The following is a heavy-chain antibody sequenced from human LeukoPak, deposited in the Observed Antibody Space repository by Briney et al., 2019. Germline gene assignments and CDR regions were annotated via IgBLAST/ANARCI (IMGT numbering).Heavy chain of an antibody. D-gene: IGHD3-10*01. CDR2: IYYSGST. V-gene: IGHV4-59*01. J-gene: IGHJ6*03. CDR1: GGSISSYY. Sequence: SETLSLTCTVSGGSISSYYWSWIRQPPGKGLEWIGYIYYSGSTNYNPSLKSRVTISVDTSKNQFSLKLSSVTAADTAVYYCARYRVGVGSYYPYYYYYYMDVWGKGTTVTVSS. CDR3: ARYRVGVGSYYPYYYYYYMDV.